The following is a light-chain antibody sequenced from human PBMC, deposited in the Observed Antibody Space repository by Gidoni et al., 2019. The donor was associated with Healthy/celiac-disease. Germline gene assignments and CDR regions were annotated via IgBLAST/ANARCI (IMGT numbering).Light chain of an antibody. V-gene: IGKV1-5*01. Sequence: DIQLTQSPSTLSASVGDRVTITCRASQSISSWLAWNQQKPGKAPKLLIYEPSSVESGVQSRLGGGGSGTEFTLTISSLQLNDFATYYCRQYISYSYTFGEGPRLRSN. CDR2: EPS. CDR3: RQYISYSYT. CDR1: QSISSW. J-gene: IGKJ2*01.